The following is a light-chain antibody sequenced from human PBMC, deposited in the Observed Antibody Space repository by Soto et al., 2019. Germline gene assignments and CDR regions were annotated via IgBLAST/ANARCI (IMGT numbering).Light chain of an antibody. CDR2: EVI. Sequence: QSVLTQPPSTSGSPGQSVTISCSGTSSDVGGYSYVSWYQQQPGKAPKLMIYEVIKRPSGVPDRFSGSKSGNTASLTVSGLQAEDAADYYCSSYAGSNNFVIFGGGTKLTVL. CDR3: SSYAGSNNFVI. V-gene: IGLV2-8*01. J-gene: IGLJ2*01. CDR1: SSDVGGYSY.